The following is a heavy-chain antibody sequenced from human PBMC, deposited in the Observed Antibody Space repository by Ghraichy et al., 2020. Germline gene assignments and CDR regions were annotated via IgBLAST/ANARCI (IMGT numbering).Heavy chain of an antibody. CDR1: GGSISSAGYS. D-gene: IGHD3-22*01. V-gene: IGHV4-30-2*01. CDR2: IYHSGST. Sequence: SQTLSLTCAVSGGSISSAGYSWSWIRQPPGKGLEWIGYIYHSGSTYYNPSLKSRVTISVDGSKNQFSLKLTSMTAADTAVYYCARVFMRYYDSSCYYGYFDYWGQGTLVTVSS. J-gene: IGHJ4*02. CDR3: ARVFMRYYDSSCYYGYFDY.